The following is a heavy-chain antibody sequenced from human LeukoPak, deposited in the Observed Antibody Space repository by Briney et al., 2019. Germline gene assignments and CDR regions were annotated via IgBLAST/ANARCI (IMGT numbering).Heavy chain of an antibody. CDR1: EFTFSTFW. Sequence: GGSLRLSCAASEFTFSTFWMSWVRQAPGKGLEWVANIKADGSVKHYVDSVEGRFSISRDNARSSLYLQMNSLRAEDTAVYYCVRDSDYQRNSGGLYAHYDALDIWGHRTMVTVSS. CDR3: VRDSDYQRNSGGLYAHYDALDI. J-gene: IGHJ3*02. D-gene: IGHD2-21*01. CDR2: IKADGSVK. V-gene: IGHV3-7*01.